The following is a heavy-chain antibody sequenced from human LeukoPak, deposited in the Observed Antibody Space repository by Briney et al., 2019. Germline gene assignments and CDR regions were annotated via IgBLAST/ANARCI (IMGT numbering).Heavy chain of an antibody. J-gene: IGHJ3*02. CDR1: GFTFSSYA. D-gene: IGHD3-3*01. Sequence: GGSLRLSCAASGFTFSSYAVHWVRQAPGKGLEWVAVISYDGSNKYYADSVKGRFTISRDNSKNTLYLQMNSLRAEDTAVYYCARDRAVLRFLEWLPPMGAFDIWGQGTMVTVSS. CDR3: ARDRAVLRFLEWLPPMGAFDI. V-gene: IGHV3-30-3*01. CDR2: ISYDGSNK.